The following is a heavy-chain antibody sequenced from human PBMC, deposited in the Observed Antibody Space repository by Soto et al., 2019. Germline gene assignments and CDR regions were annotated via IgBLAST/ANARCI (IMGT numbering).Heavy chain of an antibody. Sequence: QVPLVQSGAEVKKPGASVKVSCKASGYTFTSYAITWVRQAPGQGLEWMGWISSYNGNTNYAEKLQGRVTMTTDTSTNTVYMELRSLRSDDTAVYYCATVGSRYSSSWYQGYWGQGTLVTVSS. V-gene: IGHV1-18*01. CDR1: GYTFTSYA. D-gene: IGHD6-13*01. CDR3: ATVGSRYSSSWYQGY. J-gene: IGHJ4*02. CDR2: ISSYNGNT.